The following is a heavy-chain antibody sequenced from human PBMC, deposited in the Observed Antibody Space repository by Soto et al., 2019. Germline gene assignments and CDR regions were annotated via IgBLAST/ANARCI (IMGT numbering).Heavy chain of an antibody. CDR1: GFTFSSYA. CDR2: ISYDGSNK. CDR3: ANTGSYYAPFDY. D-gene: IGHD1-26*01. J-gene: IGHJ4*02. Sequence: GGTLRLSCAASGFTFSSYAMHWVRQAPGKGLEWVAVISYDGSNKYYADSVKGRFTISRDNSKNSLYLQMNSLRSEDTAVYYCANTGSYYAPFDYWGQGTLVSVSS. V-gene: IGHV3-30*04.